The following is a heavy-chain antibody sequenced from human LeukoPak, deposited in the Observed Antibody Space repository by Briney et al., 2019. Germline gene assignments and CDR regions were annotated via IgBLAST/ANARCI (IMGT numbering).Heavy chain of an antibody. Sequence: ASVKVSCKASVYTFTSYDINWVRQATGQGLEWMGWMDPNSGNTGYAQKFQGRVTMTRNTSISTAFMELSSLRSEDTAVYYCARGRPVYYGSGSYSNYWGQGTLVTVSS. CDR2: MDPNSGNT. CDR1: VYTFTSYD. J-gene: IGHJ4*02. CDR3: ARGRPVYYGSGSYSNY. D-gene: IGHD3-10*01. V-gene: IGHV1-8*02.